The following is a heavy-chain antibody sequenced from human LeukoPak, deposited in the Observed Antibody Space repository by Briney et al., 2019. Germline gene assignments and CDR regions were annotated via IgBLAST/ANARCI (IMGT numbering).Heavy chain of an antibody. CDR3: ARGYDSSGYFSD. J-gene: IGHJ4*02. D-gene: IGHD3-22*01. CDR1: GYTFSSNA. Sequence: ASVKVSCKASGYTFSSNAINWVRQAPGQGLGWMGWIDTNTGNPTYAQGFTGQFVFSLDTSVSTAYLQISSLKAEDTAEYFCARGYDSSGYFSDWGQGTLVTVSS. V-gene: IGHV7-4-1*02. CDR2: IDTNTGNP.